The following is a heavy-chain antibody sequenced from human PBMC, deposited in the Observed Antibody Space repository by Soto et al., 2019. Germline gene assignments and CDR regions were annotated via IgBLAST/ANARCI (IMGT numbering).Heavy chain of an antibody. CDR2: VNPAGSAS. J-gene: IGHJ4*02. CDR3: ATGGYGYGWGY. D-gene: IGHD5-18*01. CDR1: GFTFSNYW. V-gene: IGHV3-74*01. Sequence: EVQLVESGGGLVQPGGSLRLSCVGSGFTFSNYWMHWVRQVPGKGPVWVSRVNPAGSASSYADFVKGRFTVSRDNAKNTLYLKMNSLSADDTAVYYCATGGYGYGWGYWGQGTLVTVSS.